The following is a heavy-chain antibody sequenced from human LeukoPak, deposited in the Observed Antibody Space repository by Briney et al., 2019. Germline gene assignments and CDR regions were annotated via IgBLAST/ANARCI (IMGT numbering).Heavy chain of an antibody. J-gene: IGHJ6*03. CDR1: GGSISSSSYY. CDR2: IYYSGST. CDR3: ARSRWYYYDSSGYYYPGYYYYYMDV. Sequence: SETLSLTCTVSGGSISSSSYYWGWIRQPPGKGLEWIGSIYYSGSTYYNPSLKSRVTISVDTSKNQFSLKLSSVTAADTAVYYCARSRWYYYDSSGYYYPGYYYYYMDVWGKGTTVTISS. D-gene: IGHD3-22*01. V-gene: IGHV4-39*01.